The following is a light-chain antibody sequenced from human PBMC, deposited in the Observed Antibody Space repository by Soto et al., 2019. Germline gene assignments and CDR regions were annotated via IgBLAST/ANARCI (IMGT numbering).Light chain of an antibody. Sequence: QSALTQPPSVSGAPGQRVTISCTGSSSNIGAGYDVHWYQQLPGTAPKLLIYGKSNRPSGVTDTFSGSKYGKPASLNIHALQDEAEADYYCCSHEVTFYVFGTGTQVTV. CDR3: CSHEVTFYV. J-gene: IGLJ1*01. CDR1: SSNIGAGYD. V-gene: IGLV1-40*01. CDR2: GKS.